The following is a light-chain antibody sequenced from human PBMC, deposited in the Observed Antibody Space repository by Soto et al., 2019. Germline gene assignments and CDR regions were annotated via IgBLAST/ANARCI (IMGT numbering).Light chain of an antibody. CDR1: SGHSSYI. CDR2: LEGTGSY. Sequence: QPVLTQSSSASASLGSSVKLTCTLSSGHSSYIIAWHQQQPGKAPRYLMKLEGTGSYNKGSGVPDRFSGSSSGADRYLTISKLQFEDEADYYCETWDRNTVVFGGGTKLTVL. J-gene: IGLJ2*01. V-gene: IGLV4-60*02. CDR3: ETWDRNTVV.